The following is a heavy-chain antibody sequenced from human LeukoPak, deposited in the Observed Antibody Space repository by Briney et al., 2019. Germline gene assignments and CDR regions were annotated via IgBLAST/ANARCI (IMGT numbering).Heavy chain of an antibody. V-gene: IGHV4-59*01. CDR3: AREVPYSGSYHTLFDY. Sequence: SETLSLTCTVSGGSISSYYWSWIRQPPGKGLEWIGYIYYSGSTNYNPSLKSRVTISVDTSKNQFSLKLSSVTAADTAVYYCAREVPYSGSYHTLFDYWGQGTLVTVSS. CDR2: IYYSGST. D-gene: IGHD1-26*01. CDR1: GGSISSYY. J-gene: IGHJ4*02.